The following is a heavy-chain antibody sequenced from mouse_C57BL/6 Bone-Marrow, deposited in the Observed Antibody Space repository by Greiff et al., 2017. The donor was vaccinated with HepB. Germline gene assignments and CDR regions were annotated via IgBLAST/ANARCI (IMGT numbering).Heavy chain of an antibody. CDR2: IDPANGNT. CDR1: GFNIKNTC. D-gene: IGHD1-1*01. V-gene: IGHV14-3*01. Sequence: EVQRVESVAELVRPGASVKLSCTASGFNIKNTCMHWVKQRPEQGLEWIGRIDPANGNTKYAPKFQGKATITADTSSNTAYLQLSSLTSEDTAIYYCDYYGSSYGYYAMDYWGQGTSVTVSS. J-gene: IGHJ4*01. CDR3: DYYGSSYGYYAMDY.